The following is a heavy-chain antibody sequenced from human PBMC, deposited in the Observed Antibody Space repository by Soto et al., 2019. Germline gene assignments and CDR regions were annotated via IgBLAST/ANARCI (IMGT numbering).Heavy chain of an antibody. Sequence: ASVKVSCKASGYTFTSYDINWVRQATGQGLEWMGWMNPNSGNTGYAQKFQGRVTMTRNTSISTAYMELSSLRSEDTAVYYPRSQWLVGGGGNYFDYWGQGTLVTVSS. J-gene: IGHJ4*02. CDR1: GYTFTSYD. CDR2: MNPNSGNT. CDR3: RSQWLVGGGGNYFDY. D-gene: IGHD6-19*01. V-gene: IGHV1-8*01.